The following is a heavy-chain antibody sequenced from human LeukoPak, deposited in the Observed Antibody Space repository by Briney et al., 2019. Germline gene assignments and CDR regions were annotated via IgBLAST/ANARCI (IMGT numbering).Heavy chain of an antibody. CDR3: ARDVAGTTARPYYDFWSGSTRPNVKENDDY. V-gene: IGHV4-30-2*01. J-gene: IGHJ4*02. CDR1: GGSISSGGYY. D-gene: IGHD3-3*01. Sequence: SETLPLTCTVSGGSISSGGYYWSWIRQPPGKGLEWIGYIYHSGSTYYNPSLKSRVTISVDRSKNQFSLKLSSVTAADTAVYYCARDVAGTTARPYYDFWSGSTRPNVKENDDYWGQGTLVTVSS. CDR2: IYHSGST.